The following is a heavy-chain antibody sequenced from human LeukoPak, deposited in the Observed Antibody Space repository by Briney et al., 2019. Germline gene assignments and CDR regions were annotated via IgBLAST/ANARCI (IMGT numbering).Heavy chain of an antibody. CDR2: IYYSGST. Sequence: PSESLSLTCTVSGGSISSYYLSWIRQPPGKGLEWIGYIYYSGSTNYTPSLKGRVTISVDTSKNQFSLKLSSLTAADTAVYYCARGPLRSTRTPLDYWGQGTLVTVSP. V-gene: IGHV4-59*01. D-gene: IGHD2-2*01. CDR3: ARGPLRSTRTPLDY. CDR1: GGSISSYY. J-gene: IGHJ4*02.